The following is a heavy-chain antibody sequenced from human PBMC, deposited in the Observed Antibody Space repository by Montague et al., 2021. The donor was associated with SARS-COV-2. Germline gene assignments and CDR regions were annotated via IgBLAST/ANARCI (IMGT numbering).Heavy chain of an antibody. J-gene: IGHJ3*02. CDR1: GGSFSGYY. CDR2: VNHSGST. CDR3: ARGQVTIFGVLIMLPAAGALDI. Sequence: SETLSLTCVVYGGSFSGYYWSWIRQPPGKGLEWIGEVNHSGSTNYNPSLKSRVTISVDTSKNQFSLKMNSVSAADTAVYHCARGQVTIFGVLIMLPAAGALDIWGRGTMVSVSS. V-gene: IGHV4-34*01. D-gene: IGHD3-3*01.